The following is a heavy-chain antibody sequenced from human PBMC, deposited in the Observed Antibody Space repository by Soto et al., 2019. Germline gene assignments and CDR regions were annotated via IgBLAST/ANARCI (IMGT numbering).Heavy chain of an antibody. CDR1: GFTFSSYG. CDR3: ARDGPLKNFWSGYRLFDY. D-gene: IGHD3-3*01. J-gene: IGHJ4*02. Sequence: PGGSLRLSCAASGFTFSSYGMHWVRQAPGKGLEWVAVIWYDGSNKYYADSVKGRFTISRDNSKNTLYLQMNSLRAEDTAVYYCARDGPLKNFWSGYRLFDYWGQGTLVTVSS. V-gene: IGHV3-33*01. CDR2: IWYDGSNK.